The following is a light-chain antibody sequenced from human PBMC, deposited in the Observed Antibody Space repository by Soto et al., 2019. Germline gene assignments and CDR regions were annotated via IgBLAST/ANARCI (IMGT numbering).Light chain of an antibody. Sequence: DIQMTQSPSTLSAAVVYRVTSTCRASQSISSWLAWYQQKPGKAPKLLIYKASSLESGVPSRFSGSGSGTEFTLTISSLQPDYYATYYRKQHNSYSSTFGHGTKVEIX. CDR2: KAS. CDR3: KQHNSYSST. CDR1: QSISSW. V-gene: IGKV1-5*03. J-gene: IGKJ1*01.